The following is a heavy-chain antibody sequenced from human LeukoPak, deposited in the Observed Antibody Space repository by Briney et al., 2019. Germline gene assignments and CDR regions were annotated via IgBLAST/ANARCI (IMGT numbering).Heavy chain of an antibody. CDR3: AREGDSRWGELSP. J-gene: IGHJ4*02. D-gene: IGHD3-16*02. CDR2: IWYDGSEQ. CDR1: GFTFSTYA. V-gene: IGHV3-33*01. Sequence: GRSLRLSCAASGFTFSTYAIHWVRQAPGKGLEWVAVIWYDGSEQYYADSVKGRFIISRDNSKSTSDLQMNSLRAEDTAVYYCAREGDSRWGELSPWGQGTLVTVSS.